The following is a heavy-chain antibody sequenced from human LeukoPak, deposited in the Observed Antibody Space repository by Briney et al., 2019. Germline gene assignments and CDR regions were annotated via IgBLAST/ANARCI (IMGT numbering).Heavy chain of an antibody. CDR1: AGSFSGYY. D-gene: IGHD4-11*01. V-gene: IGHV4-34*01. CDR3: ARGREVTGDFDY. Sequence: PSQTLSLTCVVYAGSFSGYYWTWIRQPPRKGLEWIGDVNHSGSTNYNPSLESRVTISVDTSKSQFSLKLSSVTAADTSVYYCARGREVTGDFDYWGQGTLVSVSS. CDR2: VNHSGST. J-gene: IGHJ4*02.